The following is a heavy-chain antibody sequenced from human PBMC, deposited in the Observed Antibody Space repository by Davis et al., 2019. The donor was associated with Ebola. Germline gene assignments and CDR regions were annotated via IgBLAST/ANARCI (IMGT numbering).Heavy chain of an antibody. CDR3: ARDTTYSSGSDI. D-gene: IGHD6-19*01. CDR2: INAGNGNT. CDR1: GYTFINYA. Sequence: ASVKVSCKASGYTFINYAIHWVRQAPGQRLEWMGWINAGNGNTKYSQKFQGRVTITRDTSASTAYMELSSLRSEDTAVYYCARDTTYSSGSDIWGQGTMVTVSS. V-gene: IGHV1-3*01. J-gene: IGHJ3*02.